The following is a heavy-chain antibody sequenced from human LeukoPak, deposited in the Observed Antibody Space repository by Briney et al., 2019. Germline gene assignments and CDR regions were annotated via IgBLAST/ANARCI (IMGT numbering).Heavy chain of an antibody. CDR2: ISSAGSYT. CDR1: GFTFSSYT. V-gene: IGHV3-21*01. J-gene: IGHJ4*02. D-gene: IGHD4-23*01. CDR3: ARWTTVAFDY. Sequence: AGSLRLSCVASGFTFSSYTMNWVRQAPGKGLEWVSSISSAGSYTYYADSVKGRFTISRDNSKNTLYLQMNSLRAEDTALYYCARWTTVAFDYWGQGTLVTVSS.